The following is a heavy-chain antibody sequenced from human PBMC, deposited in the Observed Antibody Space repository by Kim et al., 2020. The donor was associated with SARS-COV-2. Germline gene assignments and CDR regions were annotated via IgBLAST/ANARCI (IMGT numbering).Heavy chain of an antibody. CDR2: SRTM. CDR3: ASARGH. D-gene: IGHD3-10*01. Sequence: SRTMGSEDSVKGRFPVSRDKAKNSLYLQMNSLRAEDTAVYYCASARGHWGQGTLVIVSS. V-gene: IGHV3-48*01. J-gene: IGHJ1*01.